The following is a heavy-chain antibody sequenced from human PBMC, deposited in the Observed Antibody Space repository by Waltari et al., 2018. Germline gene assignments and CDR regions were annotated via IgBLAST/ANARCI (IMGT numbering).Heavy chain of an antibody. Sequence: EVQLVESGGGLVQPGGSLRLSCAASGFTFSSYWMHWVRQAPGKGLVWFSRMNSDGSSTSYADSVKGRFTSSRDNAKNTLYLQMNSLRAEDTAVYYCARFGVRGAAFDYWGQGTLVTVSS. J-gene: IGHJ4*02. CDR1: GFTFSSYW. CDR3: ARFGVRGAAFDY. V-gene: IGHV3-74*01. CDR2: MNSDGSST. D-gene: IGHD3-10*01.